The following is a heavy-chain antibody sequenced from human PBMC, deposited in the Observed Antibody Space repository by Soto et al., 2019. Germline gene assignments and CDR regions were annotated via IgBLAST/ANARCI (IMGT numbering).Heavy chain of an antibody. D-gene: IGHD5-12*01. CDR3: ARGSDTSRAKPFDY. CDR1: GFSFSAYS. CDR2: MWNDGIKT. J-gene: IGHJ4*01. Sequence: GGSLRLSCAASGFSFSAYSIHWVRQAPGKGLEWVAIMWNDGIKTHYGDSVRGRFTISRDNSKNTLYLQMNSLRSEDKAVYYCARGSDTSRAKPFDYWGQGALVTVSS. V-gene: IGHV3-33*01.